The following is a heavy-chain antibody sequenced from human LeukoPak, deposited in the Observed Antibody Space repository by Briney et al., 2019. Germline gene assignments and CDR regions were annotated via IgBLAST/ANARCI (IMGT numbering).Heavy chain of an antibody. Sequence: GGSLRLSCAASGFTVSSNYVTWVRQAPGKGLEWASVIYSGGNTYYADSVKGRFSISRDNSKNTVYLQMNSLRAEDTAVYYCARLVTGTTVINSGWFDPWGQGTLVTVSS. CDR2: IYSGGNT. D-gene: IGHD4-23*01. CDR3: ARLVTGTTVINSGWFDP. CDR1: GFTVSSNY. V-gene: IGHV3-66*04. J-gene: IGHJ5*02.